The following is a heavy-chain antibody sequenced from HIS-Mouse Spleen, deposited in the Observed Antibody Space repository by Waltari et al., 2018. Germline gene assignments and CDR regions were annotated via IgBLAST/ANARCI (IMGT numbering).Heavy chain of an antibody. CDR3: ARVKT. V-gene: IGHV4-38-2*02. CDR1: GYSLSSGYY. J-gene: IGHJ5*02. CDR2: IYHSWST. Sequence: QVQLQESGPGLVKPSETLSLNCTVSGYSLSSGYYWGWIRQPPGKGLEWVGSIYHSWSTYYNPSLKSRVTISVDTSKNQFSLKLSSVTAADTAVYYCARVKTWGQGTLVTVSS.